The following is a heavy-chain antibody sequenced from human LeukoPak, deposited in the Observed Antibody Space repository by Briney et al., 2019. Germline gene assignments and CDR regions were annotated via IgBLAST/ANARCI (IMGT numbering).Heavy chain of an antibody. CDR1: GDSISSSSFY. Sequence: SETLSLTCTVSGDSISSSSFYWGWIRQPPGKGLEWIGSFSYSGSTYYNPSLKSRVTISVNTSKNHFSLKLSSVTAADTAVYYCATAAAISAAVYWGQGTQVTVSS. V-gene: IGHV4-39*02. J-gene: IGHJ4*02. CDR3: ATAAAISAAVY. D-gene: IGHD6-13*01. CDR2: FSYSGST.